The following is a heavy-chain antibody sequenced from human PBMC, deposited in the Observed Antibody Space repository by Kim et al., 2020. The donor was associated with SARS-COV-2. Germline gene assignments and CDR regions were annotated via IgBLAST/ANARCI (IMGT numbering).Heavy chain of an antibody. CDR3: AREQFSSSWFNGWFDP. CDR2: IYYTVST. J-gene: IGHJ5*02. V-gene: IGHV4-59*01. D-gene: IGHD6-13*01. Sequence: SETLSLTCTVSGDSISSYYWSWIRQPPGKGLEWIGYIYYTVSTNYNPSLKSRVTISVDTSKNQFSLKLSSVTAADTAVYYCAREQFSSSWFNGWFDPWGQGTLVTVSS. CDR1: GDSISSYY.